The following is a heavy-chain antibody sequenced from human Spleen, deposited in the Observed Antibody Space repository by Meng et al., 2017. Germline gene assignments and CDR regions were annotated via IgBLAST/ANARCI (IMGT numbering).Heavy chain of an antibody. CDR2: IFPGDSET. V-gene: IGHV5-51*01. Sequence: GESLKISCRASGYSFSNYWIGWVRQMPGKGLELMGIIFPGDSETKYSPSLQGHVTISADKSISTAYLQWSSLKASDTAMYYCSRLLITTSGCDYWGQGTLVTVSS. D-gene: IGHD3-22*01. J-gene: IGHJ4*02. CDR3: SRLLITTSGCDY. CDR1: GYSFSNYW.